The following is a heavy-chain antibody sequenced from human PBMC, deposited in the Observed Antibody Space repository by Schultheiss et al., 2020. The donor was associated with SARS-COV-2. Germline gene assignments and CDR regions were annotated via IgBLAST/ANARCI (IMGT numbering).Heavy chain of an antibody. CDR2: ISYDGSNK. V-gene: IGHV3-30*03. Sequence: GGSLRLSCAASGFTFSSYGMHWVRQAPGKGLEWVAVISYDGSNKYYADSVKGRFTISRDNSKNTLYLQMNSLRAEDTAVYYCASHLRSNWFDYWGQGTLVTVSS. CDR1: GFTFSSYG. CDR3: ASHLRSNWFDY. D-gene: IGHD6-13*01. J-gene: IGHJ4*02.